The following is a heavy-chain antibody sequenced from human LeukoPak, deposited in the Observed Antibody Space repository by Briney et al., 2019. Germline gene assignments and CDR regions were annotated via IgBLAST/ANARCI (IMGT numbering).Heavy chain of an antibody. CDR2: INPNSGGT. J-gene: IGHJ4*02. CDR3: ARDSTRARFDY. D-gene: IGHD5/OR15-5a*01. Sequence: GASVKVSCKASGYTFTGYYMHWVRQAPGQGLDWMGWINPNSGGTNYAQKFQGWVTMTRDTSISTAYMELSRLRSDDTAVYYCARDSTRARFDYWGQGTLVTVSS. CDR1: GYTFTGYY. V-gene: IGHV1-2*04.